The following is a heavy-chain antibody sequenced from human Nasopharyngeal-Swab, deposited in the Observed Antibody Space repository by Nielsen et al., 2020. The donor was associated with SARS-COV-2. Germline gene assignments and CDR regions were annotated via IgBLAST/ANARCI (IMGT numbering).Heavy chain of an antibody. CDR3: ARASQYSSTWALTSPYFDY. CDR2: ISWNSGSI. V-gene: IGHV3-9*01. CDR1: GFTFDDYA. D-gene: IGHD6-19*01. J-gene: IGHJ4*02. Sequence: SLKISCAASGFTFDDYAMHWVRQAPGKGLEWVSGISWNSGSIGYADSVKGRFTISRDNAKNSLYLQMNSLRAEDTALYYCARASQYSSTWALTSPYFDYWGQGTLVTVSS.